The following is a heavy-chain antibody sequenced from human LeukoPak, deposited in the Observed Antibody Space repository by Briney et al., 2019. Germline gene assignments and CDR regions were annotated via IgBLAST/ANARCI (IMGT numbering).Heavy chain of an antibody. CDR2: IHYSGGT. CDR3: ATRVQMSSASATSNTCLDP. CDR1: GDSITNNY. J-gene: IGHJ5*02. D-gene: IGHD3-10*01. V-gene: IGHV4-59*01. Sequence: SETLSLTCTVSGDSITNNYWNWIRQPPGKGLGWIGHIHYSGGTIYNPSPNSRVTISVDTAKNQFSLKLISVTAADTAVYYCATRVQMSSASATSNTCLDPWGQGTLVTVSS.